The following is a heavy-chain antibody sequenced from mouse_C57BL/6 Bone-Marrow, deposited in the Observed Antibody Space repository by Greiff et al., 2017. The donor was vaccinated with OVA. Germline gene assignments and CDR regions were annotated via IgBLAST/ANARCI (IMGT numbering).Heavy chain of an antibody. J-gene: IGHJ3*01. CDR2: IYPRSGNT. V-gene: IGHV1-81*01. Sequence: QVQRVESGAELARPGASVKLSCKASGYTFTSYGISWVKQRTGQGLEWIGEIYPRSGNTYYNEKFKGKATLTADKSSSTAYMELRSLTSEDSAVYFCARGRGFAYWGQGTLVTVSA. CDR1: GYTFTSYG. CDR3: ARGRGFAY.